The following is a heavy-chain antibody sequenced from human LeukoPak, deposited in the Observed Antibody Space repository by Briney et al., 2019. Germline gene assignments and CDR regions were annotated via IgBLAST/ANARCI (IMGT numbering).Heavy chain of an antibody. V-gene: IGHV3-30-3*01. Sequence: GGSLRLSCAASGFTFSSYAMHWVRQAPGKGLEWVAVISYDGSNKYYADSVKGRFTISRDNSKNTLYLQMNSLRAEDTAVYYCARALDEGARFDYWGQGTLVTVSS. CDR2: ISYDGSNK. J-gene: IGHJ4*02. CDR1: GFTFSSYA. CDR3: ARALDEGARFDY.